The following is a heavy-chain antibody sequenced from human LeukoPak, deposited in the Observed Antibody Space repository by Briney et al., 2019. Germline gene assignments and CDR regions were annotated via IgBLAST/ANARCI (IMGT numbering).Heavy chain of an antibody. CDR3: ARQVADYYDSSGSFDY. V-gene: IGHV4-39*01. CDR2: IYYSGST. CDR1: GGSISSSGYY. D-gene: IGHD3-22*01. Sequence: SETLSLTCTVSGGSISSSGYYWGWIRQPPGKGLEWIGSIYYSGSTYYNPSLKSRVTISVDTSKNQFSLKLSSVTAADTAVYYCARQVADYYDSSGSFDYWGQGTLVTVSS. J-gene: IGHJ4*02.